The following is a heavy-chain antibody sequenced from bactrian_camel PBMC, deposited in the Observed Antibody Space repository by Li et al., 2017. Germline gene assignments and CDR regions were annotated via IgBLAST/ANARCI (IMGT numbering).Heavy chain of an antibody. CDR3: AASQSELIAQDFY. V-gene: IGHV3S40*01. J-gene: IGHJ4*01. D-gene: IGHD7*01. Sequence: QLVESGGGLVQPGGSLKLSCAASGFTFSSYAMNWVRQAPGKGLEWVSSLRNVAPSILYGDSVKGRFIVSRDNAKNTLSLQMNNLKPEDTAVYYCAASQSELIAQDFYWGQGTQVTVS. CDR1: GFTFSSYA. CDR2: LRNVAPSI.